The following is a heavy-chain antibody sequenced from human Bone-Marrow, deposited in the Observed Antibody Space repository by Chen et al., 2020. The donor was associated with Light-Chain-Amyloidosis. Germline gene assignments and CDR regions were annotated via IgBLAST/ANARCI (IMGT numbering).Heavy chain of an antibody. D-gene: IGHD2-21*02. V-gene: IGHV1-69*09. CDR3: AKTKDYSVTEWYFDS. J-gene: IGHJ4*02. CDR1: GSITSTFI. Sequence: QVQLVQSGAEVKKPGYSARVSCRAPGSITSTFIIVWVRWDPRQGLEWMGRIIPQFKIPFDAQNFQGRVTITADISTSTVDMELSGLRPEDTATYVCAKTKDYSVTEWYFDSWGQGTLVTVSS. CDR2: IIPQFKIP.